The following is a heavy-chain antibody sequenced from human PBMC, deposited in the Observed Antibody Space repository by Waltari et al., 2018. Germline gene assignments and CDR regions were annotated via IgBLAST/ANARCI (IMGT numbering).Heavy chain of an antibody. CDR3: TRGGLDSSWYWRD. CDR2: IKEDGSEK. D-gene: IGHD6-13*01. Sequence: EVPLVESGGGLAQPGGSLRSRCAASGTRFGNTGLTWVRQASGKGPEWVANIKEDGSEKYYMDSVKGRFTISRDNAKNSLYLQMNNLRVEDTAVYYCTRGGLDSSWYWRDWGQGTLVTVSS. CDR1: GTRFGNTG. V-gene: IGHV3-7*01. J-gene: IGHJ4*02.